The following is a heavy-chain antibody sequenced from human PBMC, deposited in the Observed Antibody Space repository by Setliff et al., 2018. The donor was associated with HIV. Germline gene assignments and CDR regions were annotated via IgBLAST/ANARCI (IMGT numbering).Heavy chain of an antibody. CDR1: GYTFTDYY. Sequence: ASVKVSCKASGYTFTDYYIHWVRQAPGQGLEWMGRINPNSGGTNYAQKFQGRVTMTRDTSISTAYMELSRLRSDDTAVYYCATKVYCTNGVCLDAFDMWGQGTRVTVSS. V-gene: IGHV1-2*06. D-gene: IGHD2-8*01. CDR2: INPNSGGT. J-gene: IGHJ3*02. CDR3: ATKVYCTNGVCLDAFDM.